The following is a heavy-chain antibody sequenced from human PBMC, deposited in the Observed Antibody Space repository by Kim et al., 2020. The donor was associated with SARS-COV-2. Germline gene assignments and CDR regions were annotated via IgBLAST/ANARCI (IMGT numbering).Heavy chain of an antibody. CDR1: GFTFSSYS. CDR3: ARGSAQPKYCSSTSCQSSTSAFDI. J-gene: IGHJ3*02. Sequence: GGSLRLSCAASGFTFSSYSMNWVRQAPGKGLEWVSYISSSSSTIYYADSVKGRFTISRDNAKNSLYLQMNSLRAEDTAVYYCARGSAQPKYCSSTSCQSSTSAFDIWGQGTMVTVSS. V-gene: IGHV3-48*04. D-gene: IGHD2-2*01. CDR2: ISSSSSTI.